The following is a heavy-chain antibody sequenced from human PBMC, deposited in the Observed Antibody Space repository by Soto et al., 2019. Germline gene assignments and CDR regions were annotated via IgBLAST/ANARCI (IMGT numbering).Heavy chain of an antibody. J-gene: IGHJ6*02. CDR1: GFTFDDYA. D-gene: IGHD3-16*01. CDR2: ISWNSGSI. CDR3: AKDRGLGGYYYYYGMDV. V-gene: IGHV3-9*01. Sequence: EVQLVESGGGLVQPGRSLRLSCAASGFTFDDYAMHWVRQAPGKGLEWVSGISWNSGSIGYADSVKGRFTISRDNAKNSLYLQMNSLRAEDTALYYCAKDRGLGGYYYYYGMDVWGQGTTVTVSS.